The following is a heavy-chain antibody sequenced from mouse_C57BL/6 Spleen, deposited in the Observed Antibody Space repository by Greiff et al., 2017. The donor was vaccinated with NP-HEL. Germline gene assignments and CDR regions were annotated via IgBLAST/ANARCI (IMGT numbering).Heavy chain of an antibody. V-gene: IGHV1-64*01. Sequence: QVQLQQPGAELVKPGASVKLSCKASGYTFTSYWMHWVKQRPGQGLEWIGMINPNSGSTNYNEKFKSKATLTVDKSSSTAYMQLSSLTSEDAAVYYCARAGYYYFDYWGQGTTLTVSS. J-gene: IGHJ2*01. D-gene: IGHD2-3*01. CDR3: ARAGYYYFDY. CDR1: GYTFTSYW. CDR2: INPNSGST.